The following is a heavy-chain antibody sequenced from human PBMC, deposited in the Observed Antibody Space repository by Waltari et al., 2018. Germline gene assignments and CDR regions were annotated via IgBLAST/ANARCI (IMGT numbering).Heavy chain of an antibody. J-gene: IGHJ4*02. CDR1: GFTFFNYW. CDR2: IKEDGTEE. V-gene: IGHV3-7*04. Sequence: EVQLVESGGGLFQPGWSLRLSCTASGFTFFNYWMSWFRQAPGKGLQWVAYIKEDGTEESYLDSLKGRFTISRDDAKNSLHLQMNSLRVEETAIYYCARVSKGIHFDYWGQGTLVTVSS. CDR3: ARVSKGIHFDY.